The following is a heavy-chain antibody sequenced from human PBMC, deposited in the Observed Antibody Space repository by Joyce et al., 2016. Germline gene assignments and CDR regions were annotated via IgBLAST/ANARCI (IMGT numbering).Heavy chain of an antibody. D-gene: IGHD1-26*01. V-gene: IGHV3-23*01. J-gene: IGHJ4*02. CDR3: AKAEGYSGSPLQFDY. CDR2: T. Sequence: TNYADSVKGQFTISRDNSKNTLYLQMNSLRVEDTSLYSCAKAEGYSGSPLQFDYGGQGTLVTVSS.